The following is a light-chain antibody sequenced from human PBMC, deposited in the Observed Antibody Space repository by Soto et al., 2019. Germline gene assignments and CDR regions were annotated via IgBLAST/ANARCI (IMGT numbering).Light chain of an antibody. V-gene: IGKV1-9*01. CDR2: AAS. J-gene: IGKJ2*01. Sequence: DIQLTQSPSFLSASVGDRVTISCRASQDTRRNLAWYQQETGRAPRLLIYAASIVQSGVPSRFSGSGSGTEFTFTVSGLQPEDFATYYCQQLNAYPHTFGQGTKVEIK. CDR1: QDTRRN. CDR3: QQLNAYPHT.